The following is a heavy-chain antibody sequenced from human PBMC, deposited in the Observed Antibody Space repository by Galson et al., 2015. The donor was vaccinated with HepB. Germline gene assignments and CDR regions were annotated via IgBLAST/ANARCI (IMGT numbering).Heavy chain of an antibody. D-gene: IGHD6-13*01. CDR3: TRRSAAAGIDY. Sequence: SLRLSCAASGFTFSGSAMHWVRQASGKGLEWVGRIRSKANSYATAYAASVKGRFTISRDDSKNTAYLQMNSLKTEDTAVYYCTRRSAAAGIDYWGQGTLVTVSS. V-gene: IGHV3-73*01. J-gene: IGHJ4*02. CDR2: IRSKANSYAT. CDR1: GFTFSGSA.